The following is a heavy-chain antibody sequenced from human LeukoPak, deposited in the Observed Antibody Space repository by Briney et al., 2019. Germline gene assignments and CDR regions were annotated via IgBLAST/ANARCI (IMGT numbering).Heavy chain of an antibody. D-gene: IGHD1-26*01. CDR1: GGSISSGSYY. J-gene: IGHJ6*03. CDR2: IYTSGST. CDR3: ARDNAWAGPGGYYYYYYIDV. V-gene: IGHV4-61*02. Sequence: SETLSLTCTVSGGSISSGSYYWSWIRQPAGKGLEWIGRIYTSGSTNYNPSLKSRVTISVDTSKNQFSLKLSSVTAADTAVYYCARDNAWAGPGGYYYYYYIDVWGEGTTVTVSS.